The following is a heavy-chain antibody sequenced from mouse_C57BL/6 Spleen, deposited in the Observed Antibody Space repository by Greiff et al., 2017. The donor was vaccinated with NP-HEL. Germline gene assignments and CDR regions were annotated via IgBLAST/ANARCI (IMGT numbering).Heavy chain of an antibody. Sequence: VQLQQSGPELVKPGASVKISGKASGYTFTDYYMNWVKQSHGKSLEWIGDINPNNGGTSYNQKFKGKATLTVDKSSSTAYMELRSLTAEDSAVYYCARTYYYGSSWYFDVWGTGTTVTVSS. CDR1: GYTFTDYY. D-gene: IGHD1-1*01. CDR3: ARTYYYGSSWYFDV. J-gene: IGHJ1*03. V-gene: IGHV1-26*01. CDR2: INPNNGGT.